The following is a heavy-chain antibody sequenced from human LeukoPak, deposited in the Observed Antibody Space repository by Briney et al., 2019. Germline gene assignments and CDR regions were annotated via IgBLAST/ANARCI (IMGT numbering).Heavy chain of an antibody. CDR3: ARLCPRYDCGMDV. Sequence: GGSLRISCKGSRYSFTNYWIIWVRQMPGKGLEWMGRIDPSDSYTNYSPSFQGHVTISADKSISTAYLQWSGLKASDTAMYYCARLCPRYDCGMDVWGQGTSVTVSS. V-gene: IGHV5-10-1*01. CDR1: RYSFTNYW. CDR2: IDPSDSYT. J-gene: IGHJ6*02.